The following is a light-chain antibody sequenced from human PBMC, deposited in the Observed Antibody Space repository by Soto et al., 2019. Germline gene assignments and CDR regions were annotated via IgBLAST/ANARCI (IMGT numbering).Light chain of an antibody. V-gene: IGKV1-8*01. CDR2: AAS. Sequence: AIRMTQSPSSLSASTGDRVTITCRASQDINSYLAWYQQKPGQAPNLLIYAASTLQSGVPSRFSGSGSGTDFIPTISRLQSEDSAAYYCQQYYSYPRTFGQGTKVEIK. CDR1: QDINSY. CDR3: QQYYSYPRT. J-gene: IGKJ1*01.